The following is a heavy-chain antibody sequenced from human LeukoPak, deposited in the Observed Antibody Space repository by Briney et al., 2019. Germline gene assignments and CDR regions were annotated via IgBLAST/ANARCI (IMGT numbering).Heavy chain of an antibody. D-gene: IGHD4-11*01. CDR2: IYPGNSDT. J-gene: IGHJ4*02. V-gene: IGHV5-51*01. CDR3: ARGDSITLDF. Sequence: GESLKISCQASGYIFTICWIGWVRQLPGKGLEWMAIIYPGNSDTRYSPSFRGQVTISADRSISTVYLQWSSLEASDTAMYYCARGDSITLDFWGQGTLVAVSS. CDR1: GYIFTICW.